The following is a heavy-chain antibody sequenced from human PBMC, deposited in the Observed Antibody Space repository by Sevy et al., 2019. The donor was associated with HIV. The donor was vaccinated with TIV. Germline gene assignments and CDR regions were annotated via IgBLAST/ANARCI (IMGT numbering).Heavy chain of an antibody. D-gene: IGHD4-17*01. CDR1: GFTFSNYD. J-gene: IGHJ4*02. CDR2: ISSRGSAT. V-gene: IGHV3-48*03. Sequence: GGSLRLSCAASGFTFSNYDMNWVRQAPGKGVEWVSSISSRGSATYYANSVRGRFTIFRDNAENSLYLQMSSLRVEDTAVYYCARDLPPSATTVAHFDYWGQGTLVTVSS. CDR3: ARDLPPSATTVAHFDY.